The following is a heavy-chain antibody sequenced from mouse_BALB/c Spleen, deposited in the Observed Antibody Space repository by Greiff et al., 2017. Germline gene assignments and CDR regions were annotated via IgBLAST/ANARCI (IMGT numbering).Heavy chain of an antibody. CDR2: IFPGSGNT. CDR1: GYSFTSYY. V-gene: IGHV1-66*01. CDR3: ARVRGGYYQAWFAY. J-gene: IGHJ3*01. D-gene: IGHD2-3*01. Sequence: VQLQQSGPELVKPGASVKISCKASGYSFTSYYIHWVKQRPGQGLEWIGWIFPGSGNTKYNEKFKGKATLTADTSSSTAYMQLSSLTSEDSAVYFCARVRGGYYQAWFAYWGQGTLVTVSA.